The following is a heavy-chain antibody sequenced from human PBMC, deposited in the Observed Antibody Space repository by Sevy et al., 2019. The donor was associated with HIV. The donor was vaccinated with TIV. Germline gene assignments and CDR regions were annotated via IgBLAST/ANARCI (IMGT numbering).Heavy chain of an antibody. V-gene: IGHV6-1*01. CDR3: ARVHTSGPRAFDY. J-gene: IGHJ4*02. CDR1: GDSVSSNSAA. Sequence: SQTLSLTCAISGDSVSSNSAAWNWIRQSPSRGLEWLGRTYYRSRWYNDYAVSVKSRITINPDTSKNQFSLQLNFVTPEDTALYYCARVHTSGPRAFDYWGQGTLVTVSS. CDR2: TYYRSRWYN. D-gene: IGHD6-19*01.